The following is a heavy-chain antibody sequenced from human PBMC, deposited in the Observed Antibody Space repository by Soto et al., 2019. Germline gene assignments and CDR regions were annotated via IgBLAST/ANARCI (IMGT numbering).Heavy chain of an antibody. Sequence: GGSLRLSCQVSGFTFRSYWMTWVRRAPGKGLEWVANIKLDGSEKYYVDAVKGRFTISRDNAKNSLHLDLRGLRAKDTAVYYCGRGAMAGNEGPGDWGQGTLVTYPQ. V-gene: IGHV3-7*05. J-gene: IGHJ1*01. CDR2: IKLDGSEK. D-gene: IGHD2-8*01. CDR1: GFTFRSYW. CDR3: GRGAMAGNEGPGD.